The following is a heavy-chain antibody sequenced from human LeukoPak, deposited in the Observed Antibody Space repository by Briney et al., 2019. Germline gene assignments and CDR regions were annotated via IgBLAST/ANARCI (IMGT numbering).Heavy chain of an antibody. CDR2: ISGSGGST. CDR3: AKATGSGSYYSGAFDI. V-gene: IGHV3-23*01. Sequence: PGGSLRLSCAASGFTFSSYAMSWVRQAPGKGLEWVSAISGSGGSTYYADSVKGRFTISRDNSKNTLYLQMNSLRADDTAVYYCAKATGSGSYYSGAFDIWGQGTMVTVSS. J-gene: IGHJ3*02. CDR1: GFTFSSYA. D-gene: IGHD1-26*01.